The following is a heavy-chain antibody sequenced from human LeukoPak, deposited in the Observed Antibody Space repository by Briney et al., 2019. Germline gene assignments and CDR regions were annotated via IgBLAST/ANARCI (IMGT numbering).Heavy chain of an antibody. CDR2: ISSSSYI. CDR3: AREPGGHYYGSGSYYPSASH. CDR1: GFTFSSYS. Sequence: GGSLRLSCAASGFTFSSYSMNWVRQAPGKGLEWVSSISSSSYIYYADSVKGRFTISRDNAKNSLYLQMNSLRAEDTAVYYCAREPGGHYYGSGSYYPSASHWGQGTLVTVSS. V-gene: IGHV3-21*01. J-gene: IGHJ4*02. D-gene: IGHD3-10*01.